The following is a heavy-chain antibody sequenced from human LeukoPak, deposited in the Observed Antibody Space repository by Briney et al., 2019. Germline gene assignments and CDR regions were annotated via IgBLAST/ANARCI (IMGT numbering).Heavy chain of an antibody. D-gene: IGHD2-15*01. Sequence: SVKVSCKASGGTFSSYTISWVRQAPGQGLEWMGRIIPILGIANYAQKFQGRVTITADKSTSTAYMELSSLRSEDAAVYYCAKTATLSPYVDWYFDLWGRGTLVTVSS. CDR1: GGTFSSYT. J-gene: IGHJ2*01. CDR2: IIPILGIA. V-gene: IGHV1-69*02. CDR3: AKTATLSPYVDWYFDL.